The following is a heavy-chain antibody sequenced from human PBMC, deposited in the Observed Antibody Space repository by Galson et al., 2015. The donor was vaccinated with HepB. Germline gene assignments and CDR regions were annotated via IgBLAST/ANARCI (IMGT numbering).Heavy chain of an antibody. J-gene: IGHJ6*02. D-gene: IGHD3-10*01. CDR2: MNPNSGNT. V-gene: IGHV1-8*01. Sequence: SVKVSCKASGYTFTSYDINWVRQATGQGLEWMGWMNPNSGNTGYAQKFQGRVTMTRNTSISTAYMELSSLRSEDTAVYYCARSTSLWFGEFITYYYYGMDVWGQGTTVTVSS. CDR3: ARSTSLWFGEFITYYYYGMDV. CDR1: GYTFTSYD.